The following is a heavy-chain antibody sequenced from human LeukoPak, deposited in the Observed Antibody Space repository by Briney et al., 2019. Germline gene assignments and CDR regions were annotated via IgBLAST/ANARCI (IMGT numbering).Heavy chain of an antibody. CDR2: ISYDGSNK. D-gene: IGHD2-2*02. CDR3: ARDYCSSTSCYTYYYYYGMDV. J-gene: IGHJ6*02. V-gene: IGHV3-30-3*01. CDR1: GFTFSSYA. Sequence: GGSLRLSCAASGFTFSSYAMHWVRQAPGKGLEWVAVISYDGSNKYYADSVKGRFTISRDNSKNTLYLQMNSLRAEDTAVYYCARDYCSSTSCYTYYYYYGMDVWGQGTTVTVSS.